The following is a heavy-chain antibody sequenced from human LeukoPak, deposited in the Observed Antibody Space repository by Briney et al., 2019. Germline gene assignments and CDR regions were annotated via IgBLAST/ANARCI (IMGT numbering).Heavy chain of an antibody. J-gene: IGHJ4*02. V-gene: IGHV3-64*01. CDR1: GFTFSSYA. Sequence: PGGSLRLSCAASGFTFSSYAMHWVRQAPGKGLEYVSAINSDGRSTYYANSVKGRFTISRDNSKNTLYLQMGSLRAEDMAVYYCVRVKNGYVDEYFDYWGQGTLVTVSS. CDR2: INSDGRST. D-gene: IGHD5-12*01. CDR3: VRVKNGYVDEYFDY.